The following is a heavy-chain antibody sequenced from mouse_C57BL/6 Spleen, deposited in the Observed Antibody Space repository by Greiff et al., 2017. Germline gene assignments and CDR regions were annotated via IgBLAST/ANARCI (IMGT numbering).Heavy chain of an antibody. V-gene: IGHV5-9-1*02. Sequence: DVQLQASGEGLVKPGGSLKLSCAASGFTFSSYAMSWVRQTPEKRLEWVAYISSGGDYIYYADTVKGRFTISRDNARNTLYLQMSSLKSEDTAMYYCTSLTTVVARYFDVWGTGTTVTVSS. D-gene: IGHD1-1*01. J-gene: IGHJ1*03. CDR1: GFTFSSYA. CDR2: ISSGGDYI. CDR3: TSLTTVVARYFDV.